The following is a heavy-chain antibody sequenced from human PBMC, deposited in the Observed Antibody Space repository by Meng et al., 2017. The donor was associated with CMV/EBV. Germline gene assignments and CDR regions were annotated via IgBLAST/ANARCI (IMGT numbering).Heavy chain of an antibody. CDR1: GGSIRIGSYS. CDR2: IYTRGST. CDR3: ARVRGGLIDY. J-gene: IGHJ4*02. Sequence: LRRQDSGPVIVNPSQNLSPTCPFSGGSIRIGSYSWSWIRQPAGKGLEWIGRIYTRGSTNYNPSLKSRVTISVDTSKNQFSLKLSSVTAADTAVYYCARVRGGLIDYWGQGTLVTVSS. D-gene: IGHD3/OR15-3a*01. V-gene: IGHV4-61*02.